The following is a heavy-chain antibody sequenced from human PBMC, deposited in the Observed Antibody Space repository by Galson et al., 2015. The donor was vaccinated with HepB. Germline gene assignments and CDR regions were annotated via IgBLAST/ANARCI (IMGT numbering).Heavy chain of an antibody. Sequence: SVKVSCKASGYTFTSYGITWVRQAPGQGLEWMGWISAYNGYTNYAQKLQGRVTMTTDTSTSTAYMELRSLRSDDTAVYYCARERTYYYDSSGYYLDYWGQGTLVTVSS. CDR2: ISAYNGYT. CDR3: ARERTYYYDSSGYYLDY. V-gene: IGHV1-18*01. D-gene: IGHD3-22*01. J-gene: IGHJ4*02. CDR1: GYTFTSYG.